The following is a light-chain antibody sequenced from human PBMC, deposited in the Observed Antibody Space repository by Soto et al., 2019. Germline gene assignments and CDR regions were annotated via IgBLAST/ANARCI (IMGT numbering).Light chain of an antibody. CDR2: DVS. J-gene: IGLJ1*01. Sequence: QCVLTQPASVSGSPGQSITISCPGTSSDIGGYNYVSWYQQHPGKVPKLMIYDVSNRPSGVSDRSSGSKSGNTASLTISGLQAEDEADYYCSSYTRSSTHVFGTGTKVTVL. CDR3: SSYTRSSTHV. CDR1: SSDIGGYNY. V-gene: IGLV2-14*01.